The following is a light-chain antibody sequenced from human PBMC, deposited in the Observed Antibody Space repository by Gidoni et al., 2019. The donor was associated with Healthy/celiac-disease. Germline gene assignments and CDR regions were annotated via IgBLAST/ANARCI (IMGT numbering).Light chain of an antibody. V-gene: IGKV1-33*01. CDR2: DAS. J-gene: IGKJ4*01. CDR1: QDISNY. Sequence: DIQMTQSPSSLSASVGDRVTITCQASQDISNYFNWYQQKPGKAPKLLIYDASNLETGVPSRFSGRGSGTDFTFTISSLQPEDIATYYCQQYDNLPLTFGGGTKVEIK. CDR3: QQYDNLPLT.